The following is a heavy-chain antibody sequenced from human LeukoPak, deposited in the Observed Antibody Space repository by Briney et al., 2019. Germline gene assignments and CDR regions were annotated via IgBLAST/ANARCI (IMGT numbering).Heavy chain of an antibody. CDR1: GFTFSSYA. J-gene: IGHJ4*02. CDR2: ISGSGGST. V-gene: IGHV3-23*01. Sequence: GGSLRLSCAASGFTFSSYAMSWVRQAPGKGLEWVSAISGSGGSTYYADSVKGRFTISRDNSKNTLHLQMNSLRAEDTAVYYCAKRYCSGGSCYVDYWGQGTLVTVSS. CDR3: AKRYCSGGSCYVDY. D-gene: IGHD2-15*01.